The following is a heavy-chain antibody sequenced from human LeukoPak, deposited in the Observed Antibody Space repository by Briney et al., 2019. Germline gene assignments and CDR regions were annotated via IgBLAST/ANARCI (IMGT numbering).Heavy chain of an antibody. CDR1: GYTFTGYY. D-gene: IGHD3-10*01. Sequence: ASVTVSCKASGYTFTGYYMRWVRQAPGQGLEWMGWINPNSGGTNYAQKFQGRVTMTRDTSISTAYMELSRLRSDDTAVYYCARVPGATQAFDIWGQGTMVTVSS. V-gene: IGHV1-2*02. CDR2: INPNSGGT. J-gene: IGHJ3*02. CDR3: ARVPGATQAFDI.